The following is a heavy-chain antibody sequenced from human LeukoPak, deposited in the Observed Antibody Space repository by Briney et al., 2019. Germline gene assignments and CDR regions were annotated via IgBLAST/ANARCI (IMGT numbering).Heavy chain of an antibody. J-gene: IGHJ4*02. Sequence: ASVKVSCKASGYTFTNYDINWVRQATGQGLEWMGWLNPNNGKTGYAQKFQGRVTITRNISISTAYMELSNLRSEDTAVYYCARGLKGLDYWGQGTLVTVSS. CDR1: GYTFTNYD. V-gene: IGHV1-8*03. CDR3: ARGLKGLDY. CDR2: LNPNNGKT.